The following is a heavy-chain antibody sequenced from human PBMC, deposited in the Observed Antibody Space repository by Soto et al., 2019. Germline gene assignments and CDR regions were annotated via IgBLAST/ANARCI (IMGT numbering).Heavy chain of an antibody. CDR2: IWYDGSNK. D-gene: IGHD6-13*01. V-gene: IGHV3-33*01. CDR3: ARSKGEQLVDY. CDR1: GFTFSSYG. J-gene: IGHJ4*02. Sequence: QVQLVESGGGVVQPGRSLRLSCAASGFTFSSYGMHWVRQAPGKGLEWVAVIWYDGSNKYYADSVKGRFTISRDNSKNTLYLQMNSLRAEDTAVYYCARSKGEQLVDYWGQGTLVTVSS.